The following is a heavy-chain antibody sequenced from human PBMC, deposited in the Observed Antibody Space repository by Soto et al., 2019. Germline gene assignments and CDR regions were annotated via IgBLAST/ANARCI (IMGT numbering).Heavy chain of an antibody. V-gene: IGHV2-5*01. Sequence: QITLKESGPTLVKPTQTLTLTCTFSGFPLTTSGVSVGWIRHPPGKALEWVAFIYWNDDKRYSPSLKSRLTITKDNAKKQVALTMTNMDPLDTATYYFAYRVGSRGSFDYWGPGTLVTVSS. D-gene: IGHD6-25*01. CDR3: AYRVGSRGSFDY. CDR1: GFPLTTSGVS. CDR2: IYWNDDK. J-gene: IGHJ4*02.